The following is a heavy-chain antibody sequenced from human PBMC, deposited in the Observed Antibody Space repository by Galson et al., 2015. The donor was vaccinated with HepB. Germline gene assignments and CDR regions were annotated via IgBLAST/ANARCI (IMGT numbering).Heavy chain of an antibody. Sequence: SLRLSCAASGFSFNTFSMNWVRQAPGKGLEWVSSISNDRTYLKYADSVKGRFIIARDNANNLLYLQINSLRAEDTAVYYCAREYRPNFGSGTFYPNWFDPWGQGTLVTVSS. CDR2: ISNDRTYL. CDR3: AREYRPNFGSGTFYPNWFDP. J-gene: IGHJ5*02. CDR1: GFSFNTFS. V-gene: IGHV3-21*06. D-gene: IGHD3-10*01.